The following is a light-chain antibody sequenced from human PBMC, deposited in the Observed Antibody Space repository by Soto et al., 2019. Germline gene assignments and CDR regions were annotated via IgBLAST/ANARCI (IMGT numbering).Light chain of an antibody. CDR1: QSIVNW. CDR3: QQYNLDPYT. J-gene: IGKJ2*01. V-gene: IGKV1-5*01. CDR2: DAS. Sequence: DIQMTQSPSTLSASVGDRVIVTCQASQSIVNWLAWYQQKPGKAPKLLISDASKLESGVPSRFSGVGSGTEFTLTISSLQPDDAATYFCQQYNLDPYTFGQGTKLEIK.